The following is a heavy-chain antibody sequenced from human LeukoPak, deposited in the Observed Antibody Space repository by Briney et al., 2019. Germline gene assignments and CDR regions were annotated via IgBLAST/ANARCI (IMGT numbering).Heavy chain of an antibody. J-gene: IGHJ4*02. CDR2: IYSGGST. CDR3: AKDLRAACPSYYFDY. V-gene: IGHV3-66*01. D-gene: IGHD3-16*02. Sequence: PGGSLRLSCAASGFTVSSNYMSWVRQAPGKGLEWVSVIYSGGSTYYADSVKGRFTISRDNSKNTLYLQMNSLRAEDTAVYYCAKDLRAACPSYYFDYWGQGTLVTVSS. CDR1: GFTVSSNY.